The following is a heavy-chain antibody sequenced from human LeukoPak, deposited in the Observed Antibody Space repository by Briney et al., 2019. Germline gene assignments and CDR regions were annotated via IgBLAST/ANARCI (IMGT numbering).Heavy chain of an antibody. CDR3: ASAPTWTPRFDY. Sequence: GGSLRLSCAASGFTFTTYAMTWVRQAPGKGLEWVSTISDTGGFTFYADSVKGRFTISRDNSKNTVYLQMNSLRADDTAVYYCASAPTWTPRFDYWGQGTLVTVSS. CDR1: GFTFTTYA. J-gene: IGHJ4*02. V-gene: IGHV3-23*01. D-gene: IGHD3/OR15-3a*01. CDR2: ISDTGGFT.